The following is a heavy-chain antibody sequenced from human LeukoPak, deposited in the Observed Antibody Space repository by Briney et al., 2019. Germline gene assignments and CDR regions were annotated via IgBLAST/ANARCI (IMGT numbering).Heavy chain of an antibody. J-gene: IGHJ5*02. CDR3: ARVRVRGANWFDP. D-gene: IGHD3-10*01. Sequence: ASVTVSCKASGYTFTGYYMHWVRQAPGQGLEWMGWINPNSGGTNYAQKFQGRVTMTRDTSISTAYMELSRLRSDDTAVYYCARVRVRGANWFDPWGQGTLVTVSS. CDR1: GYTFTGYY. V-gene: IGHV1-2*02. CDR2: INPNSGGT.